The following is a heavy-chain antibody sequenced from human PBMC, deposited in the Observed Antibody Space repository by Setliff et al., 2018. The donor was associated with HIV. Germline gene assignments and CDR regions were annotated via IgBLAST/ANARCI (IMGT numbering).Heavy chain of an antibody. D-gene: IGHD2-21*01. Sequence: ASVKVSCKASGYTFTRYAIHWVRQAPGQRLEWMGWINAGNGNTEYSQKFQGRVIITRDTSATTAYMELYSLRSEDTAVYYCARGTYCGGDCYSSLLASYYFDYWGQETLGTV. CDR1: GYTFTRYA. J-gene: IGHJ4*02. V-gene: IGHV1-3*01. CDR3: ARGTYCGGDCYSSLLASYYFDY. CDR2: INAGNGNT.